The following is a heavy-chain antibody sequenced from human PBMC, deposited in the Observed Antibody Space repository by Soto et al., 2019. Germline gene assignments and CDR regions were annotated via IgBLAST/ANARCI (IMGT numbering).Heavy chain of an antibody. V-gene: IGHV4-59*01. CDR2: IYYSGST. CDR1: GGSISSYY. D-gene: IGHD2-8*02. Sequence: TLSLTCTFSGGSISSYYWSWIRQPPGKGLEWIGYIYYSGSTNYNPSLKSRVTISVDTSKNQFSLKLSSVTAADTAVYYCARGPTGWFDPWGQGTLVTVSS. J-gene: IGHJ5*02. CDR3: ARGPTGWFDP.